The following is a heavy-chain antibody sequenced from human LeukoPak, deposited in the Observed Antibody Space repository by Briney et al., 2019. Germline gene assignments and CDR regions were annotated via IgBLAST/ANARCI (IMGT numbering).Heavy chain of an antibody. V-gene: IGHV3-74*01. J-gene: IGHJ6*02. D-gene: IGHD5-18*01. Sequence: GGSLRLSCAASGFTFTTYWMHWVRQAPGKGLVWVSHIDSDGSITSYADSVKGRFTISRDNAKNTLYLQMNSLRAEDTAVYYCARDAVDTANAVWGQGTTVTVSS. CDR2: IDSDGSIT. CDR1: GFTFTTYW. CDR3: ARDAVDTANAV.